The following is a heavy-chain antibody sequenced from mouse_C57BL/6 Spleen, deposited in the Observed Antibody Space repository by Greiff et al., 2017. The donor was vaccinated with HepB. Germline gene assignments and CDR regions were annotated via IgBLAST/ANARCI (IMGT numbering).Heavy chain of an antibody. CDR3: ARRTTVVARYYFDY. Sequence: QVQLKQPGAELVKPGASVKLSCKASGYTFTSYWMHWVKQRPGQGLEWIGMIHPHSGSTNYNEKFKSKATLTVDKSSSTAYMQLSSLTSEDSAVYYCARRTTVVARYYFDYWGQGTTLTVSS. D-gene: IGHD1-1*01. CDR1: GYTFTSYW. CDR2: IHPHSGST. J-gene: IGHJ2*01. V-gene: IGHV1-64*01.